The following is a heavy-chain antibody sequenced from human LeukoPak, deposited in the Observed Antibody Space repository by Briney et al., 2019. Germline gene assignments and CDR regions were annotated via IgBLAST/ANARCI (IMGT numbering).Heavy chain of an antibody. D-gene: IGHD3-10*01. J-gene: IGHJ5*02. V-gene: IGHV3-21*01. Sequence: PGGSLRLSCAASGFTFSSYSMNWVRQAPGKGLEWVSSISSSSSCIYYADSVKGRFTISRDNAKNSLYLQMNSLRAEDTAVYYCARGLVSYYYGSVDPWGQGTLVTVSS. CDR3: ARGLVSYYYGSVDP. CDR1: GFTFSSYS. CDR2: ISSSSSCI.